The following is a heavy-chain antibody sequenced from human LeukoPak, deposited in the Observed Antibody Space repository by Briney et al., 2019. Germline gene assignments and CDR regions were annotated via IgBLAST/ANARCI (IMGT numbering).Heavy chain of an antibody. V-gene: IGHV1-18*01. CDR3: AIVLPYSGY. J-gene: IGHJ4*02. D-gene: IGHD3-10*01. CDR2: ITTYNGDT. Sequence: GASVKVSCKASGYTFTTYGLSWVRQAPGQGLEWMGWITTYNGDTDYAQKLQGRVTMTADTSTSTAYMELRGLGSDDTAVYYCAIVLPYSGYWGQGTLLTVSS. CDR1: GYTFTTYG.